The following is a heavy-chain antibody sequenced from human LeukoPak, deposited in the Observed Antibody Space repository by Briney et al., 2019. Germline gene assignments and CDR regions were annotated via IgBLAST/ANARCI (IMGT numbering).Heavy chain of an antibody. CDR3: ARGKIAARPYCMDV. Sequence: SETLSLTCAVYGGSFSGYYWSWIRQPPGKGLEWIGEINHSGSTNYNPSLKSRVTISVDTSKNQFSLKLSSVTAADTAVYYCARGKIAARPYCMDVWGQGTTVTVSS. CDR1: GGSFSGYY. J-gene: IGHJ6*02. CDR2: INHSGST. D-gene: IGHD6-6*01. V-gene: IGHV4-34*01.